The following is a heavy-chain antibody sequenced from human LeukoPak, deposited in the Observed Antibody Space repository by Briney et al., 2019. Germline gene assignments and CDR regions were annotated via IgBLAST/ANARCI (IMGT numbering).Heavy chain of an antibody. J-gene: IGHJ4*01. CDR2: IYSGGST. V-gene: IGHV3-66*01. CDR1: GFTVSSNY. CDR3: ARGPPYCSSTSCYDY. Sequence: GGSLRLSCAASGFTVSSNYMSWVRQAPGKGLEWVSVIYSGGSTYYADSVKSRFTISRDNSKNTLYLQMNSLRAEDTAVYYCARGPPYCSSTSCYDYWGHGTLVTVSS. D-gene: IGHD2-2*01.